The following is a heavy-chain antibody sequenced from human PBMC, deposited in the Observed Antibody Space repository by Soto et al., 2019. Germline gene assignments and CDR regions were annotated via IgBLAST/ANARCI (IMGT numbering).Heavy chain of an antibody. CDR1: GGSFSGYY. J-gene: IGHJ4*02. CDR3: ARVGNYDFWSGYYTRPYYFDY. D-gene: IGHD3-3*01. V-gene: IGHV4-34*01. Sequence: SETLSLTCAVYGGSFSGYYWSWIRQPPGKGLEWIGEINHSGSTNYNPSLKSRVTISVDTSKNQFSLKLSSVTAADTAVYYCARVGNYDFWSGYYTRPYYFDYWGQGTLVTVSS. CDR2: INHSGST.